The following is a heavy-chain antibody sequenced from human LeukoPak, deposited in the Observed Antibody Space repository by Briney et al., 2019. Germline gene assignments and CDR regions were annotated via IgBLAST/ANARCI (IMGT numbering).Heavy chain of an antibody. CDR3: VSRVSRGISAAVGFYFDL. CDR2: IHDSGSS. CDR1: GASISSYY. D-gene: IGHD6-13*01. J-gene: IGHJ2*01. Sequence: SETLSLTCSVSGASISSYYWSWIRQPPGKGLEWIGYIHDSGSSNYNPSLKSRVTISVDTSKNQFSLKLGSVTAADTAVYYCVSRVSRGISAAVGFYFDLWGRGTLVTVSS. V-gene: IGHV4-59*01.